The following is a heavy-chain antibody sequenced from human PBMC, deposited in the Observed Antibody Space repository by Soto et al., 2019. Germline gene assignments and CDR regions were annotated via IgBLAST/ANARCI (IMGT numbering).Heavy chain of an antibody. CDR1: GGSISSSSYY. CDR2: IYYSGST. D-gene: IGHD6-6*01. J-gene: IGHJ5*02. CDR3: ARHRARNWFDP. Sequence: SETLSLTCIVSGGSISSSSYYWGWIRQPPGKGLEWIGSIYYSGSTYCNPSLKSRVIISVDTSKNQFSLKLSSVTAADTAVFYCARHRARNWFDPWGQGTLVTVSS. V-gene: IGHV4-39*01.